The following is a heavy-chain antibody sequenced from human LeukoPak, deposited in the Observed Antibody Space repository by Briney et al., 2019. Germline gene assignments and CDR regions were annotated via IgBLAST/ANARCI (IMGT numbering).Heavy chain of an antibody. CDR3: ATRKCSISACRASSHHCMDF. CDR1: GFTFSSYW. D-gene: IGHD2/OR15-2a*01. CDR2: IKGDGTEG. Sequence: GGSLRLSCAASGFTFSSYWMTWVRQAPGKGLEWVANIKGDGTEGNYVDSVKGRFTVSRDNAKNSLYLQLNSLKVEDTAVYYCATRKCSISACRASSHHCMDFWGKGTTVTVSS. J-gene: IGHJ6*03. V-gene: IGHV3-7*01.